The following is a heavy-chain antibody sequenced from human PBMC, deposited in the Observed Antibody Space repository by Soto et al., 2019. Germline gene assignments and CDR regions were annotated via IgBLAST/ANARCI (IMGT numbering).Heavy chain of an antibody. V-gene: IGHV1-69*02. CDR1: GGTFSSYT. J-gene: IGHJ6*02. D-gene: IGHD2-21*01. CDR2: IIPILGIA. CDR3: ARAYCGGVGYYYYVMDV. Sequence: QVQLVQSGAEVKKPGSSVKVSCKASGGTFSSYTISWVRQAPGQGLEWMGRIIPILGIANYAQKFQGRVTITADKSTSKAYMELSSRRSEDTAVYYCARAYCGGVGYYYYVMDVWGQVTTVTVSS.